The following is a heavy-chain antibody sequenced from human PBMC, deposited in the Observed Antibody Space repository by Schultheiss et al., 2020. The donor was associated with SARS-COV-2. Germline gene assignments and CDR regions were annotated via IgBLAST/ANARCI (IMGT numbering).Heavy chain of an antibody. CDR1: GFTFSSYW. V-gene: IGHV3-74*01. D-gene: IGHD5-18*01. Sequence: GGSLRLSCAGSGFTFSSYWMHWVRQAPGKGLVWVSRIFSDGSSTSYADSVKGRFTISRDNSKNTLYLQMNSLRAEDTAVYYCARAYSYGYRLDYFDHWGQGTLVTVSS. CDR3: ARAYSYGYRLDYFDH. CDR2: IFSDGSST. J-gene: IGHJ4*02.